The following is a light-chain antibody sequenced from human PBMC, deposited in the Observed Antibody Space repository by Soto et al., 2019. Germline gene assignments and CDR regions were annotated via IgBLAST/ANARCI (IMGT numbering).Light chain of an antibody. CDR2: DVT. Sequence: QSVLTQPASVSGSPGQSITISCTGTSSDVGGYNSVSWYRQDPGKAPKLMIYDVTNRPSGVSNRFSGSKSGNTASLTISGLQAEDEADYYCSSFTRSITYVFGTGTRSP. CDR1: SSDVGGYNS. V-gene: IGLV2-14*01. J-gene: IGLJ1*01. CDR3: SSFTRSITYV.